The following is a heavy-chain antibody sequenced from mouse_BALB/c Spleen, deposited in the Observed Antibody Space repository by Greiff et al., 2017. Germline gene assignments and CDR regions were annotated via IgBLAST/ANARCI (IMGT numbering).Heavy chain of an antibody. CDR1: GFTFSDYY. CDR3: ARDTYRYNYYAMDY. V-gene: IGHV5-4*02. J-gene: IGHJ4*01. Sequence: EVKVVESGGGLVKPGGSLKLSCAASGFTFSDYYMYWVRQTPEKRLEWVATISDGGSYTYYPDSVKGRFTISRDNAKNNLYLQMSSLKSEDTAMYYCARDTYRYNYYAMDYWGQGTSVTVSS. D-gene: IGHD2-14*01. CDR2: ISDGGSYT.